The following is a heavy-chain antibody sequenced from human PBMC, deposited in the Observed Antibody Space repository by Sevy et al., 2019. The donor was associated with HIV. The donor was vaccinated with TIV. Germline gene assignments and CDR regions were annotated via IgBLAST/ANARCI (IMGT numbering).Heavy chain of an antibody. V-gene: IGHV3-15*01. D-gene: IGHD2-21*02. CDR1: GFIFSNSW. CDR3: FETFTAFDY. CDR2: IKRKADGETT. Sequence: GGSLRLSCAASGFIFSNSWMTWVRQAPGKGLEWVGHIKRKADGETTDYAAPVKGRFTISRDDSKSTLYLQMNSLKTEDTAVYYCFETFTAFDYWGQGTLVTVSS. J-gene: IGHJ4*02.